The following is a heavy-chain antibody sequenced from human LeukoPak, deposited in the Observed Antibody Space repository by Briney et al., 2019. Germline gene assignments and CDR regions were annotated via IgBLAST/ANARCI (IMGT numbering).Heavy chain of an antibody. CDR2: IYYSGST. V-gene: IGHV4-30-4*08. D-gene: IGHD1-26*01. CDR3: ARAPVGANRYFDY. J-gene: IGHJ4*02. CDR1: GVSISSGDYY. Sequence: SETLSLTCTVSGVSISSGDYYWSWIRQPPGKGLEWIGYIYYSGSTYYNPSLKSRVTISVDTSKNQFSLKLSSVTAADTAVYYCARAPVGANRYFDYWGQGTLVTVSS.